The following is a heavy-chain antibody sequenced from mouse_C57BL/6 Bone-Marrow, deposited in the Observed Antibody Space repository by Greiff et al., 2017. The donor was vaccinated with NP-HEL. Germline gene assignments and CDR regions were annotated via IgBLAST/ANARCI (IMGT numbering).Heavy chain of an antibody. CDR2: INPSSGYT. J-gene: IGHJ4*01. CDR3: ARTGVVAPMDY. CDR1: GHIFLSYR. D-gene: IGHD1-1*01. Sequence: QVQLQQSGAELAKPGASVKLSCKASGHIFLSYRMYCANQRPGQGLEWIGYINPSSGYTKYNQKFKDKATLTADKSSSTAYMQLSRLTYEDSAVYYCARTGVVAPMDYWGQGTSVTVSS. V-gene: IGHV1-7*01.